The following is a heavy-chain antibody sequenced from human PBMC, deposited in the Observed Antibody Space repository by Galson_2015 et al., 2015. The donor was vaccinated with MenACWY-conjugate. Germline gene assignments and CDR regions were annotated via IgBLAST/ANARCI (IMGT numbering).Heavy chain of an antibody. CDR2: IIPVFGKA. CDR3: ARAPTIYFWSARDAFDI. CDR1: GGTFSSYA. V-gene: IGHV1-69*13. Sequence: SVKVSCKASGGTFSSYAISWVRQAPGKGLEWMGGIIPVFGKANYAQELQGRFTITADESKSTAYMDLSSLRSEDTAVYYCARAPTIYFWSARDAFDIWGQGTMVTVSS. J-gene: IGHJ3*02. D-gene: IGHD3-3*01.